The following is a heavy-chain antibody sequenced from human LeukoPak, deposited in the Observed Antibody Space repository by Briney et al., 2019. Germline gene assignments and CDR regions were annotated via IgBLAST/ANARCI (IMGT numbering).Heavy chain of an antibody. CDR3: ARAPPGPRTIDY. D-gene: IGHD1-14*01. J-gene: IGHJ4*02. Sequence: PSETPSLTCAVYGGSFSGYYWSWIRQPPGKGLEWIGEINHSGSTNYNPPLKSRVTISVDTSKNQFSLKLSSVTAADTAVYYCARAPPGPRTIDYWGQGTLVTVSS. V-gene: IGHV4-34*01. CDR1: GGSFSGYY. CDR2: INHSGST.